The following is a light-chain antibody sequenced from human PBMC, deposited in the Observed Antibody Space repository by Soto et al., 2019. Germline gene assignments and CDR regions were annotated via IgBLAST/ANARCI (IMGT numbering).Light chain of an antibody. CDR3: QQYNNWWT. J-gene: IGKJ1*01. CDR1: QSVSSN. V-gene: IGKV3-15*01. Sequence: EVVLTQSPDTLSLPHGERATLSCRASQSVSSNLAWYQQKPGQAPRLLIYGASTRATGIPARFSGSGSGTEFTLTISSLQSEDFAVYYCQQYNNWWTFGQGTKVDI. CDR2: GAS.